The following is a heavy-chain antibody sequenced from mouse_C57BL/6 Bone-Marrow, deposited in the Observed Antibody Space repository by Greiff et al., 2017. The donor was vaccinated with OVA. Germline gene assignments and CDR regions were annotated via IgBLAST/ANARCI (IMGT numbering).Heavy chain of an antibody. CDR2: IDPSDSYT. CDR3: AGGNYFDV. J-gene: IGHJ1*03. CDR1: GYTFTSYW. D-gene: IGHD1-1*02. Sequence: VQLQQPGAELVKPGASVKLSCKASGYTFTSYWMQWVKQRPGQGLEWIGEIDPSDSYTNYNQKFKGKATLTVDTSSSTAYMQLSSLTSEDSAVYYCAGGNYFDVWGTGTTVTVSS. V-gene: IGHV1-50*01.